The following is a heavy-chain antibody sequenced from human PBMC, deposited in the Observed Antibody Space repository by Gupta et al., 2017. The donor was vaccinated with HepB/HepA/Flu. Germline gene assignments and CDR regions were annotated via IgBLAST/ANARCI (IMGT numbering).Heavy chain of an antibody. CDR2: IHQSGRA. V-gene: IGHV4-34*02. D-gene: IGHD2-8*02. CDR1: GGSFSGYN. J-gene: IGHJ4*02. CDR3: ARGPSVLRLSD. Sequence: QVQLQQWGAGLLKPSETLALTCTVYGGSFSGYNYNWIRQTPGKGLEWIGEIHQSGRASDNPSLKSRVTVTIDTAKNEFSMKMTCVTVADTAIYYGARGPSVLRLSDGGQGTMVTVSS.